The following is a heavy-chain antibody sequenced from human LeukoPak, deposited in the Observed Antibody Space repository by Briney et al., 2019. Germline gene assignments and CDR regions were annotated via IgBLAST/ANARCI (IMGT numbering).Heavy chain of an antibody. CDR1: GYTFTSYG. CDR2: IIPIFGTA. Sequence: SVKVSCKASGYTFTSYGISWVRQAPGQGLEWMGRIIPIFGTANYAQKFQGRVTITTDESTSTAYMELSSLRSEDTAVYYCADDSGSYSFDYWGQGTLVTVSS. V-gene: IGHV1-69*05. D-gene: IGHD1-26*01. J-gene: IGHJ4*02. CDR3: ADDSGSYSFDY.